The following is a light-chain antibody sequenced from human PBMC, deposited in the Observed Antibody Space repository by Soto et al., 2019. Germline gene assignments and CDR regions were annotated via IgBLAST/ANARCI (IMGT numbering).Light chain of an antibody. CDR3: MQATQSYT. Sequence: DIVMTQTPLSSPVTLGQPASISCRSSQSLVHSDGNTYLSWFKQRPGQPPILLIYKFSNRFSGAPYRFSGSGAGTDFTLKISRAESEDVGVYYCMQATQSYTFGQGTKLEIK. V-gene: IGKV2-24*01. CDR1: QSLVHSDGNTY. J-gene: IGKJ2*01. CDR2: KFS.